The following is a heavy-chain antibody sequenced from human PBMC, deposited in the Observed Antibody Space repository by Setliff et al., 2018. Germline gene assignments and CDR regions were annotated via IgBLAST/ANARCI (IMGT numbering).Heavy chain of an antibody. Sequence: ASVKVSCKASGGTFRTDGFNWVRQAPGQGLEWMGIINPGGGSSSSTEKFQGRVTMTRDTSASTVYMEMGNLTSDDTAVYYCAGAGSAAAGRKGIFEYWGQGSLVTVSS. J-gene: IGHJ4*02. V-gene: IGHV1-46*01. CDR2: INPGGGSS. D-gene: IGHD6-13*01. CDR1: GGTFRTDG. CDR3: AGAGSAAAGRKGIFEY.